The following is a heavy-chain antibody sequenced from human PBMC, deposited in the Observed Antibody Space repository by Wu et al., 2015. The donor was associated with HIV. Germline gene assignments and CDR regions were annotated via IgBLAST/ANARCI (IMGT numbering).Heavy chain of an antibody. D-gene: IGHD1-26*01. Sequence: QVQLVQSGAQVQRSGASVKVPCKTSGYTFTDYYIHWVRQAPGQGLEWMGWINPNSGGTNYAQKFQGRVTMTRDTSISTAYMELSRLRSDDTAVYYCARGGAVPYRRGYYFDVLGPGNAGHRLL. V-gene: IGHV1-2*02. CDR1: GYTFTDYY. J-gene: IGHJ4*02. CDR2: INPNSGGT. CDR3: ARGGAVPYRRGYYFDV.